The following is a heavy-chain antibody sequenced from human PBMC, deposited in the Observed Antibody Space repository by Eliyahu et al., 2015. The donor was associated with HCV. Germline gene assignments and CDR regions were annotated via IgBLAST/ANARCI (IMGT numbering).Heavy chain of an antibody. CDR2: IAGGGGKS. V-gene: IGHV3-23*01. D-gene: IGHD5-18*01. CDR1: GFTFSSYA. Sequence: EVQLLESGGGLVQPGGSLRLSCAASGFTFSSYAMNWVRQAPGKGLGWVSFIAGGGGKSFYADSVKGRFTISRDNSKNTLFLQMTSLRAEDSAIYYCAKCASSYGNDAFDIWGQGTMVTVSS. J-gene: IGHJ3*02. CDR3: AKCASSYGNDAFDI.